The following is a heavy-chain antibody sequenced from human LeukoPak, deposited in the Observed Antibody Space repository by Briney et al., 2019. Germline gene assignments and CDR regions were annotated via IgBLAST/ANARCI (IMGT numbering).Heavy chain of an antibody. D-gene: IGHD5-24*01. Sequence: GGSLRLSCAASGFTFSNYYMNWVRQAPGKGLDWVSSIGSRSSYIYYADSVKGRFTIFRDNAKNSLYLQMNSLRAEDTAVYYCARDSSLEMATISSFDYWGQGTLVTVSS. V-gene: IGHV3-21*06. CDR2: IGSRSSYI. CDR1: GFTFSNYY. J-gene: IGHJ4*02. CDR3: ARDSSLEMATISSFDY.